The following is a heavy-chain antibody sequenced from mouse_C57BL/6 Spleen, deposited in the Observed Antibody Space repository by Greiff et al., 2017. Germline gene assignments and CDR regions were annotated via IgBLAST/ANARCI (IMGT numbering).Heavy chain of an antibody. CDR3: AREETGTFAWFAY. V-gene: IGHV5-6*01. CDR2: ISSGGSYT. J-gene: IGHJ3*01. CDR1: GFTFSSYG. Sequence: EVHLVESGGDLVKPGGSLKLSCAASGFTFSSYGMSWVRQTPDKRLEWVATISSGGSYTYYPDSVKGRFTISRDNAKNTLYLQMSSLKSEDTAMYYCAREETGTFAWFAYWGQGTLVTVSA. D-gene: IGHD4-1*01.